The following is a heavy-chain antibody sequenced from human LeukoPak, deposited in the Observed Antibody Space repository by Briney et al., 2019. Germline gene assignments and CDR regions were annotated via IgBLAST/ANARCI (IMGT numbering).Heavy chain of an antibody. CDR1: GYTLTELS. D-gene: IGHD3-10*01. J-gene: IGHJ4*02. Sequence: ASVKVSCKVSGYTLTELSMHWVRQAPGKGLEWMGGFDPEDGETIYAQKFQGRVTMTRNTSISTAYMELSSLRSEDTAVYYCATSPVAPMVRGVIGGYWGQGTLVTVSS. V-gene: IGHV1-24*01. CDR2: FDPEDGET. CDR3: ATSPVAPMVRGVIGGY.